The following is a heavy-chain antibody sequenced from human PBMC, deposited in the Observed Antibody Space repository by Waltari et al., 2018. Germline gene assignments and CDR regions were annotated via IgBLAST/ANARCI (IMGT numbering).Heavy chain of an antibody. CDR3: AREVAGTGGLHYFDY. CDR2: IYHSGST. J-gene: IGHJ4*02. CDR1: GYSISSGYS. Sequence: QVQLQESGPGLVKPSETLSLTCAVSGYSISSGYSWGWSRQPPGKGLEWIGSIYHSGSTYYNPSLKSRVTISVDTSKNQFSLKLSSVTAADTAVYYCAREVAGTGGLHYFDYWGQGTLVTVSS. V-gene: IGHV4-38-2*01. D-gene: IGHD6-19*01.